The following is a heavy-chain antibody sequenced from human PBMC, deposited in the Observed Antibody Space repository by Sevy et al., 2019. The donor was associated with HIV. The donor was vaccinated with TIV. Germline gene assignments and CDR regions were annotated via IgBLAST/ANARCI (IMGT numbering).Heavy chain of an antibody. CDR1: GFTLSSYS. J-gene: IGHJ4*01. Sequence: GGSLRLSCAASGFTLSSYSMNWVRQAPGKGLEWVSSISSSSSYIYYSDSVKGRFTISRDNAKNSLYLQMNSLRAEDTAVYYCARERGTRVVDYWGQGTLVTVSS. CDR3: ARERGTRVVDY. V-gene: IGHV3-21*01. CDR2: ISSSSSYI. D-gene: IGHD1-1*01.